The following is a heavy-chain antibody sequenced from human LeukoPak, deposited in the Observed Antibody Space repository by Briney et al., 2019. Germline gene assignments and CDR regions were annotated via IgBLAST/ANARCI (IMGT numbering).Heavy chain of an antibody. J-gene: IGHJ6*03. Sequence: SETLSLTCAVYGGSFSGYYWSWIRQPPGKGLEWIGEINHSGSTNYNPSLKSRVTISVDTSKNQFSLKLSSVTAADTALYYCARDLPYYDILTGYPHPGYYYYYMDVWGKGTTVTVSS. CDR3: ARDLPYYDILTGYPHPGYYYYYMDV. CDR1: GGSFSGYY. V-gene: IGHV4-34*01. D-gene: IGHD3-9*01. CDR2: INHSGST.